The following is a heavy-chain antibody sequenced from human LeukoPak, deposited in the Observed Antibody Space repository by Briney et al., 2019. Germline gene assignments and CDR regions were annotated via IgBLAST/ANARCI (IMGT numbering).Heavy chain of an antibody. V-gene: IGHV3-74*01. CDR1: GFTFSSYW. CDR3: ARVRSAAAVDY. CDR2: INNDGSST. Sequence: GGSLRLSCAASGFTFSSYWMHWVRQAPGRGLVWVSRINNDGSSTSYADSVKGRFTISRDNAKNALHLQMNSLRAEDTAVYYCARVRSAAAVDYWGQGTLVTVSS. J-gene: IGHJ4*02.